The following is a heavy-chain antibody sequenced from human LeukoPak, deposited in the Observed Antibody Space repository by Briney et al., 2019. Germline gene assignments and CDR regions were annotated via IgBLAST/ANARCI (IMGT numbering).Heavy chain of an antibody. Sequence: SETLSLTCTVSGGSISSGGYYWSWIRQHAGKGLEWIGYIYYSGSTYYNPSLKSRVTISVDTSKNQFSLKLSSVTAADTAVYYCARATTVPCFDYWGQGTLVTVSS. CDR3: ARATTVPCFDY. D-gene: IGHD4-17*01. J-gene: IGHJ4*02. CDR2: IYYSGST. CDR1: GGSISSGGYY. V-gene: IGHV4-31*03.